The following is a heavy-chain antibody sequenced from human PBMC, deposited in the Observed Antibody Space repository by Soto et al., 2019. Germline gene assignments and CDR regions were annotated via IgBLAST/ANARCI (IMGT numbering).Heavy chain of an antibody. CDR1: GGSISSGGCY. CDR3: AREPLVMVAATGDWFDP. J-gene: IGHJ5*02. Sequence: SETLSLTCSVSGGSISSGGCYWSWIRQHPGKGLEWIGYIYYSGSTYYNPSLKSRVTISVDTSKNQFSLKLSSVTAADTAVYYCAREPLVMVAATGDWFDPWGQGTLVTVSS. V-gene: IGHV4-31*03. D-gene: IGHD2-15*01. CDR2: IYYSGST.